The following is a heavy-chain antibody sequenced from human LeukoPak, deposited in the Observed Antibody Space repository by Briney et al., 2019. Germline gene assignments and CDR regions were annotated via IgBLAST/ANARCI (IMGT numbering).Heavy chain of an antibody. Sequence: SETLSLTCAVSGGSISSSNWWSWVRQPPGKGLEWIGEINHSGSTNYNPSLESRVTISVDMSKNQFSLKLTSVAAADTAVYYCARRLGGYCSSSSCFHMDVWGKGTTVTVSS. J-gene: IGHJ6*03. CDR2: INHSGST. V-gene: IGHV4-4*02. CDR3: ARRLGGYCSSSSCFHMDV. D-gene: IGHD2-2*01. CDR1: GGSISSSNW.